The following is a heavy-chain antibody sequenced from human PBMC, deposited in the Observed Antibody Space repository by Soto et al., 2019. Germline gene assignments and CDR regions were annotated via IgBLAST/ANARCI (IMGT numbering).Heavy chain of an antibody. V-gene: IGHV3-30*04. J-gene: IGHJ3*02. Sequence: GGSLRLSCAASGFTFSSYAMHWVRQAPGKGLEWVAVISYDGSNKYYADSVKGRFTISRDNSKNTLYLQMNSLRAEDTAVYYCARDRPFYSSSSHDAFDIWGQGTMVTV. D-gene: IGHD6-6*01. CDR1: GFTFSSYA. CDR3: ARDRPFYSSSSHDAFDI. CDR2: ISYDGSNK.